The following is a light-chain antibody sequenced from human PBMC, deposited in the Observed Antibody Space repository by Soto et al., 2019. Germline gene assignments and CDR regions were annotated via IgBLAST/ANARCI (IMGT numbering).Light chain of an antibody. Sequence: QSVLTQPPSVSAAPGQKVTISCSGSSSNIGINYVSWYQQLPGTAPKLLIYENDKRPSGIPDRFSDSKSGTSATLGITGLQTGDEADYYCGTWDGSLSAGVFGGGTKLTVL. CDR3: GTWDGSLSAGV. J-gene: IGLJ3*02. V-gene: IGLV1-51*02. CDR1: SSNIGINY. CDR2: END.